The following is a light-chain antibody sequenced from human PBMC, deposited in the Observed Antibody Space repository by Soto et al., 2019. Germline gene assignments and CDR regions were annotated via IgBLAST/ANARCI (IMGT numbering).Light chain of an antibody. CDR3: QKYGSSPLT. Sequence: EIVLTQSPGTLSLSPGERATLSCRASQSVSNSYLAWYQQKPGQAPRLVIYGASNRATGIPDRFSGSGSGTDFTLTISRLEPEDFAVYFCQKYGSSPLTFGGGTKVEIK. J-gene: IGKJ4*01. CDR2: GAS. CDR1: QSVSNSY. V-gene: IGKV3-20*01.